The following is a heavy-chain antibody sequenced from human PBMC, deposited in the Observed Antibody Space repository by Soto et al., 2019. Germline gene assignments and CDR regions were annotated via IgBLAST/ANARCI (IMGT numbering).Heavy chain of an antibody. J-gene: IGHJ6*04. CDR3: ASLNNRARTRYSSSPRHGMDV. V-gene: IGHV4-31*03. CDR2: IYYSGST. D-gene: IGHD6-6*01. CDR1: GGSISSGGYY. Sequence: SETLSLTCTVSGGSISSGGYYWSWIRQHPGKGLEWIGYIYYSGSTYYNPSLKSRVSISVDTSKNQFSLKLSSVTAADTAVYYCASLNNRARTRYSSSPRHGMDVWGKGTRATVSS.